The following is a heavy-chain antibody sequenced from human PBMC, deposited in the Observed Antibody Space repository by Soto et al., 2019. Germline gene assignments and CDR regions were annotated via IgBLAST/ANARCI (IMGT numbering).Heavy chain of an antibody. D-gene: IGHD3-10*01. CDR2: ISAGGDMT. CDR1: GFTLSSYA. Sequence: DVQLLESGGNLVQPGGSLTLSCSASGFTLSSYAMSWVRQAPGKGLEWVSSISAGGDMTYNSDSVKGRVIISRDNSNNAVFLQMHNLRIENTALYYCARGDRGGSGAPASYYYSGWDVWGQGATVTVS. CDR3: ARGDRGGSGAPASYYYSGWDV. J-gene: IGHJ6*02. V-gene: IGHV3-23*01.